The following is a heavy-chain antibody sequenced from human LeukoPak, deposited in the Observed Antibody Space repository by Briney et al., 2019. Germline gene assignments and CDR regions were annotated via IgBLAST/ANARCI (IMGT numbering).Heavy chain of an antibody. J-gene: IGHJ3*02. CDR2: IYYSGST. CDR1: GGSISSSSYY. CDR3: ARVRIVATMYDAFDI. D-gene: IGHD5-12*01. Sequence: SETLSLTCTVSGGSISSSSYYWGWIRQPPGKGLEWIGSIYYSGSTYYNPSLKSRVTISVDTSKNQFSLKLSSVTAADTAVYYCARVRIVATMYDAFDIWGPGTRVTVSS. V-gene: IGHV4-39*07.